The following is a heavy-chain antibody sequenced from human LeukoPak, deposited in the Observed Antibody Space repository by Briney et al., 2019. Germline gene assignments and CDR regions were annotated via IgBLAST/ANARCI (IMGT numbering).Heavy chain of an antibody. V-gene: IGHV4-59*01. CDR3: ARDGSSGWYHKGAFDI. CDR2: FYYSGST. Sequence: SETLSLTCTVSGGSISSYYWSWIRQPPGKGLEWIGYFYYSGSTNYNPSLKSRVTISVDTSKNQFSLKLSSVTAADTAVYYCARDGSSGWYHKGAFDIWGQGTMVTVSS. CDR1: GGSISSYY. D-gene: IGHD6-19*01. J-gene: IGHJ3*02.